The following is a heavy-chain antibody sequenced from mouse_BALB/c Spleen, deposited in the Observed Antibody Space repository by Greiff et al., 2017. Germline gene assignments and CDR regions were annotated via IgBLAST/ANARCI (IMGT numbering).Heavy chain of an antibody. CDR3: TRCKDSELGIADY. CDR2: INPSNGGT. V-gene: IGHV1S81*02. Sequence: VQLQQSGAELVKPGASVKLSCKASGYTFTSCYMYWVKQRPGQGLEWIGEINPSNGGTNFNEKFKSKATLTVDKSSSTAYMQLSSLTSEDSAVYYCTRCKDSELGIADYWGQGTTLTVSS. J-gene: IGHJ2*01. D-gene: IGHD4-1*01. CDR1: GYTFTSCY.